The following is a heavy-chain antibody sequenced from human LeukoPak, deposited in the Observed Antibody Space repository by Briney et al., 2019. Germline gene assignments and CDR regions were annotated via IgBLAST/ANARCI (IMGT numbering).Heavy chain of an antibody. CDR1: GYTFTAYY. Sequence: ASVKVSCKASGYTFTAYYMHWVRQVPGQGLEWMGRINPNSGDTDYAQKFQGRVTMTRDTSTSTVYMELSSLRSEDTAVYYCARGDPVTTGRYWGQGTLVTVSS. V-gene: IGHV1-2*06. CDR2: INPNSGDT. CDR3: ARGDPVTTGRY. J-gene: IGHJ4*02. D-gene: IGHD4-17*01.